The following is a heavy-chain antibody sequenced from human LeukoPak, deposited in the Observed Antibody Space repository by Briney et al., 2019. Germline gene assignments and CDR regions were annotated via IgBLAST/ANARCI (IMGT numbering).Heavy chain of an antibody. Sequence: GGSLRLSCAASGFTFSSYGMHWVRQAPGKGLEWVAVISYDGSNKYYADSVKGRFTISRDNSKNTLYLQMNSLRAEDTAVYYCAKDRIAVAGLGAFDIWGQGTMVTDSS. CDR1: GFTFSSYG. CDR2: ISYDGSNK. D-gene: IGHD6-19*01. V-gene: IGHV3-30*18. J-gene: IGHJ3*02. CDR3: AKDRIAVAGLGAFDI.